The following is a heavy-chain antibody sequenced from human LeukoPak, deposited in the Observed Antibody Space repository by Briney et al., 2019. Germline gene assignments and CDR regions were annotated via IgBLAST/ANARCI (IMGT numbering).Heavy chain of an antibody. D-gene: IGHD4-11*01. V-gene: IGHV4-4*07. CDR1: GGSISSYY. Sequence: SETLSLTCTVSGGSISSYYWSWIRQPAGKGLEWIGRIYTSGSTNYNPSLKSRVTMSVDTSKNQFSLKLSSVTAADTAVYYCARGPDYLYYYYYYMDVWGKGTTVTVSS. CDR3: ARGPDYLYYYYYYMDV. J-gene: IGHJ6*03. CDR2: IYTSGST.